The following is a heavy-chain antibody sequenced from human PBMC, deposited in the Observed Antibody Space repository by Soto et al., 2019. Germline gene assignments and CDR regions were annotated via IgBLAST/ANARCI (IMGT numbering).Heavy chain of an antibody. CDR2: IYYSGST. V-gene: IGHV4-31*03. CDR3: ARDASEGWFDP. CDR1: CGSIGSGGYY. J-gene: IGHJ5*02. Sequence: SVILSVRCTVACGSIGSGGYYWSFIRQHPGKGLEWIGYIYYSGSTYYNPSLKSRVTISVDTSKNQFSLKLGSVTAADTAVYYCARDASEGWFDPWGQRTLVNVSS.